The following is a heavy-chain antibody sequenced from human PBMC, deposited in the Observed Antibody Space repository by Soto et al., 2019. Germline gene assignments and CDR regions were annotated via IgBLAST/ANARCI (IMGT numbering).Heavy chain of an antibody. J-gene: IGHJ4*02. V-gene: IGHV3-21*01. Sequence: PGGSLRLSCSASGFTFNVHNMNWVRQAPGKGLEWVSSVSSRSSYIYYSESVKGRFTISRDNARNSLYLQMNSLRAEDTAVYYCARDNVPSDFLDSWGQGTPVTVSS. CDR1: GFTFNVHN. D-gene: IGHD3-3*01. CDR3: ARDNVPSDFLDS. CDR2: VSSRSSYI.